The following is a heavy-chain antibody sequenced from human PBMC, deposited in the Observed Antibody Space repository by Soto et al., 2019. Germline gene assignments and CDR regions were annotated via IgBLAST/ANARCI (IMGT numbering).Heavy chain of an antibody. V-gene: IGHV1-3*01. Sequence: QVQLVQSGAEVKKPGASVKISCKASGYTFTRYTMNWVRQAPRQRLEWMGWINPGNGNTKSSQKFQDRVIITRDTSASTAYMDLSSLRSEDTAVYYCARGIATGQLDPWGQGTLVTVSS. D-gene: IGHD2-15*01. CDR3: ARGIATGQLDP. J-gene: IGHJ5*02. CDR2: INPGNGNT. CDR1: GYTFTRYT.